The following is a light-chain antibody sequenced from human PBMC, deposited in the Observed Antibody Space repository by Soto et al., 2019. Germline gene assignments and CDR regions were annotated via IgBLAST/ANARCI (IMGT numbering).Light chain of an antibody. J-gene: IGLJ1*01. V-gene: IGLV2-23*02. Sequence: QSALTQPASVSGSPGQSVTISCTGTISDIGLYDLVSWYRQYPGKAPKLLIYGVNKRPSGVSDRFSASKSGSTASLTISGLQAEDEAAYYCCSYAGFTTYVFGTGTKVTVL. CDR2: GVN. CDR3: CSYAGFTTYV. CDR1: ISDIGLYDL.